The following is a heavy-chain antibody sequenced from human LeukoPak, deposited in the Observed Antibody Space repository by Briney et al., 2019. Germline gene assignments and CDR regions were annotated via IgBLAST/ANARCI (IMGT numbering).Heavy chain of an antibody. D-gene: IGHD1-1*01. CDR1: GFTFSSYW. V-gene: IGHV3-7*01. CDR2: IKQDGSEK. CDR3: ARDSEFQGRYYWVRCFDY. Sequence: GGSLRLSCAATGFTFSSYWMNWVRQAPGKGLELVANIKQDGSEKYYVDSVKGRFTVSRDNAKNSLFLQMDSLRAEDTAVYYCARDSEFQGRYYWVRCFDYWGQGTLVTVSS. J-gene: IGHJ4*02.